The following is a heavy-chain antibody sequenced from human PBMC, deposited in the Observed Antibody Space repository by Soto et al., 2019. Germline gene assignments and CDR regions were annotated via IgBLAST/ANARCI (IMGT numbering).Heavy chain of an antibody. Sequence: ASVKVSCKASGYTFTGYYMHWVRQAPGQGLEWMGWINPNSGGTNYAQKLQGRVTMTTDTSTNTAYMELRSLRSDDTAVYYCARGAFCGGAPGCRDMDVWGQGTTVTVSS. CDR1: GYTFTGYY. D-gene: IGHD2-21*01. CDR3: ARGAFCGGAPGCRDMDV. J-gene: IGHJ6*02. V-gene: IGHV1-2*02. CDR2: INPNSGGT.